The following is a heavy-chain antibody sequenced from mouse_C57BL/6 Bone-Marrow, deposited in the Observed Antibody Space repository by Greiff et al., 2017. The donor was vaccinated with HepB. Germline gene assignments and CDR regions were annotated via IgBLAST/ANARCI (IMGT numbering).Heavy chain of an antibody. CDR1: GFSFNTYA. Sequence: EVKLVESGGGLVQPKGSLKLSCAASGFSFNTYAMNWVRQAPGKGVEWVARIRSKSNNYATYYADSVKDRFTISRDDSESMLYLQMNNLKTEDTAMYYCVRQFYYYGSSLAWFAYWGQGTLVTVSA. CDR2: IRSKSNNYAT. V-gene: IGHV10-1*01. CDR3: VRQFYYYGSSLAWFAY. J-gene: IGHJ3*01. D-gene: IGHD1-1*01.